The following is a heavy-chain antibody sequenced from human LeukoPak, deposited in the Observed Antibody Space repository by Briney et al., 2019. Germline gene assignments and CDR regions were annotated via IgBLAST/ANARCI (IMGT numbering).Heavy chain of an antibody. J-gene: IGHJ6*02. D-gene: IGHD3-3*01. V-gene: IGHV4-34*01. CDR1: GGSFSGYY. CDR2: INHSGST. Sequence: SETLSLTCAVYGGSFSGYYWSWIRQPPGKGLEWIGEINHSGSTNYNPSLKSRVTISVDTSMNQFSLKLSSVTAADTAVYYCATLFYYYGMDVWGQGTTVTVSS. CDR3: ATLFYYYGMDV.